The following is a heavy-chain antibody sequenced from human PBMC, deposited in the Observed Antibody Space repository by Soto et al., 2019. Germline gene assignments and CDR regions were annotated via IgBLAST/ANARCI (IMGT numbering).Heavy chain of an antibody. V-gene: IGHV4-30-4*01. Sequence: SETLSLTCTVSGGSISSGDYYWSWIRQPPGKGLEWIGYIYYSGSTHYNPSLKSRVTISVDTSKNQFSLKLSSVTAADTAVYYCARAAAGSWFDPWGQGTLVTVSS. CDR3: ARAAAGSWFDP. CDR1: GGSISSGDYY. D-gene: IGHD6-13*01. CDR2: IYYSGST. J-gene: IGHJ5*02.